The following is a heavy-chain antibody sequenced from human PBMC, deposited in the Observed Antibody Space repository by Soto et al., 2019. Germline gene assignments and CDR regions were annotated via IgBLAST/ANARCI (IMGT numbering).Heavy chain of an antibody. CDR2: IWYDGGNK. CDR3: ARSHYDGLFDY. D-gene: IGHD3-22*01. CDR1: GITFSSYA. Sequence: GGSLRLSCAASGITFSSYAMHWVRQAPGKGLEWVAVIWYDGGNKHYADSVKGRFTISRDNSKNTLYLQMNSLRAEDTAVYYCARSHYDGLFDYWGQGTLVTVSS. V-gene: IGHV3-30*04. J-gene: IGHJ4*02.